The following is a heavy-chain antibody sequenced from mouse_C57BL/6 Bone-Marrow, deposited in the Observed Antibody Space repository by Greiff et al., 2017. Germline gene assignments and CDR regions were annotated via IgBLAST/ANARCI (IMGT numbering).Heavy chain of an antibody. CDR3: ARRTWDGFMDY. Sequence: QVQLQQPGAELVKPGASVKMSCKASGYTFTSYWITWVKQRPGQGLEWIGDIYPGSGSTTYNEKFKSKATLPVDTSSSTAYLQLSSLTSEDSAVYYCARRTWDGFMDYWGQGTSVTVSS. J-gene: IGHJ4*01. V-gene: IGHV1-55*01. CDR1: GYTFTSYW. CDR2: IYPGSGST. D-gene: IGHD4-1*01.